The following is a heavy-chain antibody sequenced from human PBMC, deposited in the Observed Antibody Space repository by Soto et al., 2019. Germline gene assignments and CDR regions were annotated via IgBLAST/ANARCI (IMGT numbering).Heavy chain of an antibody. J-gene: IGHJ6*02. CDR2: ISGSGSST. D-gene: IGHD3-10*01. Sequence: GGSLRLSCAASGFTFSSYAMSWVRQAPGKGLEWVSAISGSGSSTYYADSVKGRFTISRDNSKNTLYLQMNSLRAEDTAVYYCAKGGWFGEDGMDVWGQGTTVTVSS. CDR3: AKGGWFGEDGMDV. V-gene: IGHV3-23*01. CDR1: GFTFSSYA.